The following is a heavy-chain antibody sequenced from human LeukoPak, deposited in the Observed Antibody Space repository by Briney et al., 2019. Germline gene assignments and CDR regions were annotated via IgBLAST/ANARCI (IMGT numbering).Heavy chain of an antibody. CDR3: AKKWSGDYDSSGVNDAFDI. J-gene: IGHJ3*02. V-gene: IGHV3-23*01. Sequence: GGSLRLSYTASGFTFNNYAMSWVRQAPGKGLEWVSTISESGGDTYYADSVKGRFTISRDNSKNTLYLQMNSLRAEDTAVYYCAKKWSGDYDSSGVNDAFDIWGQGTMVTVSS. D-gene: IGHD3-22*01. CDR1: GFTFNNYA. CDR2: ISESGGDT.